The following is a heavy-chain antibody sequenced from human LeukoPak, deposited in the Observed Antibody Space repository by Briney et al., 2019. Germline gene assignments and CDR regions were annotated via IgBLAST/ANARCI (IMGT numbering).Heavy chain of an antibody. CDR2: TSSSGSTI. J-gene: IGHJ6*02. D-gene: IGHD5-18*01. V-gene: IGHV3-48*03. CDR3: ARVRSSYGRGMDV. CDR1: GFTLSTSE. Sequence: LAGGSLRLSCAASGFTLSTSEMNWVRQAPGKGLEWVSYTSSSGSTIYYADSVKGQFTISRDSAKNSLYLQMNSLRAEDTAVYYCARVRSSYGRGMDVWGQGTTVTVSS.